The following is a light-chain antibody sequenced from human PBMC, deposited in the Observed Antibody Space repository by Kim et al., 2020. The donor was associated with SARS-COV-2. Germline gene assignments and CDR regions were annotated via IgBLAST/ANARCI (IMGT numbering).Light chain of an antibody. CDR1: QRVGNS. V-gene: IGKV3-11*01. CDR3: QQRYNWPLT. J-gene: IGKJ4*01. Sequence: LSPGERATLSCRASQRVGNSLAWFQQKPGQAPRLLIFETSNRATGIPARFSGSGSGTGFTLTISSLEPEDVAVYYCQQRYNWPLTFGGGTKVDIK. CDR2: ETS.